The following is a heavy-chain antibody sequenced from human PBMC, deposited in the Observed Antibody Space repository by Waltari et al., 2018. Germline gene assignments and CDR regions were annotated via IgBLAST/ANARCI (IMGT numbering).Heavy chain of an antibody. J-gene: IGHJ2*01. D-gene: IGHD3-22*01. CDR3: ARGVFDSNWYFDL. V-gene: IGHV4-38-2*01. Sequence: QVRLQESGPGLGKPSETLSLTCAVSGYPISSGYYWAWIRQPPGKGLEWIGSIYHSGSTYYNPSLKSRVTISVDTSKNQFSLKVNSVTAADTGVYYCARGVFDSNWYFDLWGRGTLVTVSS. CDR1: GYPISSGYY. CDR2: IYHSGST.